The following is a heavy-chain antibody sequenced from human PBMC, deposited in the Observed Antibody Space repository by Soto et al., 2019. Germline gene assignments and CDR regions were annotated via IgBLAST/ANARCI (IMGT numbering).Heavy chain of an antibody. J-gene: IGHJ3*02. V-gene: IGHV3-11*06. D-gene: IGHD2-2*01. CDR3: ASNRAAAQLNGAFDI. Sequence: GGSLRLSCAASGFTFSDYYMSWIRQAPGKGLEWVSYISSSSSYTNYADSVKGRFTISRDNAKNSLYLQMNSLRAEDTAVYYCASNRAAAQLNGAFDIWGQGTMVTVSS. CDR1: GFTFSDYY. CDR2: ISSSSSYT.